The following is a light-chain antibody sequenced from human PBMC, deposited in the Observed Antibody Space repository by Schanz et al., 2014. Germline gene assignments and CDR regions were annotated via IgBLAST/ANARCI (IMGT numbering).Light chain of an antibody. CDR2: GVG. CDR3: SSFTSTNTWV. V-gene: IGLV2-14*01. Sequence: QSALTQPPSASGSPGQSVTISCTGTSSDVGDYNYVSWYQQHPGKAPKLMIYGVGNRPSGVSDRFSGSKSGNTASLTISGLQAEDEADYYCSSFTSTNTWVFGGGTKVTVL. CDR1: SSDVGDYNY. J-gene: IGLJ3*02.